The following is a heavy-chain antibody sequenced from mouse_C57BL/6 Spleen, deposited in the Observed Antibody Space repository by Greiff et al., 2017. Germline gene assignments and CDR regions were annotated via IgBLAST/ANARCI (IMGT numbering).Heavy chain of an antibody. J-gene: IGHJ2*01. D-gene: IGHD1-1*01. Sequence: EVKLVESGGGLVKPGGSLKLSCAASGFTFSDYGMHWVRQAPEKGLEWVAYISSGSSTIYYADTVQGRFTISRDNAKNTLFLQMTSLRSEDTAMYYCARLSPYGDCDYWGQGTTLTVSS. CDR2: ISSGSSTI. CDR3: ARLSPYGDCDY. V-gene: IGHV5-17*01. CDR1: GFTFSDYG.